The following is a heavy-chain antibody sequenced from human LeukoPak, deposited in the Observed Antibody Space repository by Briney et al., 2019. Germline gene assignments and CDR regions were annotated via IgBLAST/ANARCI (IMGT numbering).Heavy chain of an antibody. V-gene: IGHV4-59*01. CDR2: IYYSGST. J-gene: IGHJ6*03. D-gene: IGHD4-17*01. Sequence: SETLSLTCTVSGGSISSYYWSWIQQPPGKGLEWIGYIYYSGSTNYNPSLKSRVTISVDTSKNQFSLKLSSVTAADTAVYYCARELRGPTGYYMDVWGKGTTVTVSS. CDR1: GGSISSYY. CDR3: ARELRGPTGYYMDV.